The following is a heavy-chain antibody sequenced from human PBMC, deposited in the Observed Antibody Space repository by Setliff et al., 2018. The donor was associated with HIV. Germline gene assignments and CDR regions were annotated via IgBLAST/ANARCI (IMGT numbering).Heavy chain of an antibody. Sequence: GGSLRLSCAASGFTFSNAWMTWVRQTPGKGLEWVGRIKSIPNGGTTDYAAPVKGRFTISRDDSKNTLYLQMDSLKTEDTAVYYCTTWLQWGQGTVVTVSS. V-gene: IGHV3-15*01. J-gene: IGHJ1*01. CDR3: TTWLQ. D-gene: IGHD5-12*01. CDR1: GFTFSNAW. CDR2: IKSIPNGGTT.